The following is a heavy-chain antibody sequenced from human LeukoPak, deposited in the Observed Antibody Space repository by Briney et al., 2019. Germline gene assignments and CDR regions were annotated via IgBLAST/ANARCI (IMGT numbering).Heavy chain of an antibody. V-gene: IGHV1-69*13. CDR3: ARGDDFWSGYYERYNWFDP. D-gene: IGHD3-3*01. CDR2: IIPIFGTA. CDR1: GGTFSSYA. J-gene: IGHJ5*02. Sequence: ASVTVSCTASGGTFSSYAISWVRQAPGQGLEWMGGIIPIFGTANYAQKFQGRVTITADESTSTAYMELSSLRSEDTAVYYCARGDDFWSGYYERYNWFDPWGQGTLVTVSS.